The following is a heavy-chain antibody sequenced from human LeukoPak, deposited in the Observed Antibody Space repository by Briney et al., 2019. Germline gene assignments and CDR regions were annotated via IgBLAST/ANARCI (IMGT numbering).Heavy chain of an antibody. Sequence: SETLSLTCTVSGGSISSYYWSWIRQPPGKGLEWIGYIYYSGSTNYNPSLKSRVTISVDTSKNQFSLKLSSVTATDTAVYYCAGSAQRWLQFSHDDYWGQGTLVTVSS. CDR1: GGSISSYY. D-gene: IGHD5-24*01. CDR3: AGSAQRWLQFSHDDY. V-gene: IGHV4-59*08. J-gene: IGHJ4*02. CDR2: IYYSGST.